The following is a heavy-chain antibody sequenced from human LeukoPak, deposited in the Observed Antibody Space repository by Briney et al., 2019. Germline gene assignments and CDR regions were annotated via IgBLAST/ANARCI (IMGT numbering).Heavy chain of an antibody. J-gene: IGHJ4*02. D-gene: IGHD3-16*01. Sequence: PSETLSLTCTVSGGSISSGSYYWSWIRQPAGKGLEWIGRIYTSGSTNYNPSLKSRVTISVDTSKNQFSLKLSSVTAADTAVYYCARGIEGAVRDYWGQGTLVTVSS. CDR1: GGSISSGSYY. CDR3: ARGIEGAVRDY. CDR2: IYTSGST. V-gene: IGHV4-61*02.